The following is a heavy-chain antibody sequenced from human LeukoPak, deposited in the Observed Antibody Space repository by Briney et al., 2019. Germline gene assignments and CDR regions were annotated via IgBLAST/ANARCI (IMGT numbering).Heavy chain of an antibody. CDR1: GFTFSGYA. CDR2: IFGSGGST. V-gene: IGHV3-23*01. J-gene: IGHJ4*02. CDR3: AKATTGYSSGRFPGWPVDY. D-gene: IGHD6-19*01. Sequence: GGSLRLSCAASGFTFSGYAMYWVRQAPGKGLEWVSGIFGSGGSTHYADSVKGRFTISRDNSKNTVYLQMNSLRAEDTAVYYCAKATTGYSSGRFPGWPVDYWGQGTLVTVSS.